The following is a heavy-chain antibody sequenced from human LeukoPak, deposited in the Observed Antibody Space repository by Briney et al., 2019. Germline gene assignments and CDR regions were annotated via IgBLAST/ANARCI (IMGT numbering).Heavy chain of an antibody. V-gene: IGHV3-21*01. CDR3: ARDCSRASCSQGFDY. D-gene: IGHD2-2*01. J-gene: IGHJ4*02. CDR1: GSTFSSYG. Sequence: GGSLRLSCAASGSTFSSYGMHWVRQAPGKGLEWVSSISSSSSYIYYADSVKGRFTISRDNAKNSLYLQMNSLRAEDTAVYYCARDCSRASCSQGFDYWGQGTLVTVSS. CDR2: ISSSSSYI.